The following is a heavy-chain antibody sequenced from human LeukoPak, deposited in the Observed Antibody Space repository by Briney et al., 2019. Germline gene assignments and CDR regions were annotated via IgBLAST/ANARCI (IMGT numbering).Heavy chain of an antibody. Sequence: SETLSLTCTVSSGSISSYYWSWIRQPPGKGLEWLGYIYSSGTINFNPSLKSRLTMSVDTSKNQFSLKLSSVTAADTAVYYCARGYARLPYQEYFQHWGQGTLVTVSS. CDR2: IYSSGTI. V-gene: IGHV4-59*01. J-gene: IGHJ1*01. CDR1: SGSISSYY. D-gene: IGHD2-2*01. CDR3: ARGYARLPYQEYFQH.